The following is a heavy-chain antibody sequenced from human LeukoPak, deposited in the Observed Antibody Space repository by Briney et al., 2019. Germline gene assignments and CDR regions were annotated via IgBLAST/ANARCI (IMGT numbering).Heavy chain of an antibody. V-gene: IGHV2-5*02. Sequence: KESGPTLVKPTQTLTLTCTFSGFSLSTSGVGVGWIRQPPGKALEWLALLYWDDDKRYSPSLKSRLTIPKDTSKNQVVLTMTNMDPVDTGTYYCTHRRGVGPTAYYFDYWGQGTLVTVSS. J-gene: IGHJ4*02. CDR3: THRRGVGPTAYYFDY. CDR1: GFSLSTSGVG. CDR2: LYWDDDK. D-gene: IGHD1-26*01.